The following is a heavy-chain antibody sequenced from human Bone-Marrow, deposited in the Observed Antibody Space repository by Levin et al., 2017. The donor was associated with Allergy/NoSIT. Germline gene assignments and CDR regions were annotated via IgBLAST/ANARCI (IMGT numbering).Heavy chain of an antibody. J-gene: IGHJ5*02. Sequence: SETLSLTCNVFGDSINSASYFWDWIRQAPGKGLEWIGSVYYSGSTSYHPSLKSRVTISVDTSKNQFSLKLRSVTAADTAVYYCARDARKENWFDPWGQGILVTVSS. V-gene: IGHV4-39*07. CDR2: VYYSGST. CDR3: ARDARKENWFDP. CDR1: GDSINSASYF.